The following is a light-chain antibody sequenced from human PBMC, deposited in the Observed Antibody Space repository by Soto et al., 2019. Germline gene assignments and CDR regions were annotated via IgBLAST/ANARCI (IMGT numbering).Light chain of an antibody. CDR1: QSVSTNY. CDR2: GAS. J-gene: IGKJ1*01. Sequence: EIVLTQSPATLSLSPGERATLYCGASQSVSTNYLAWYQQKPGLAPRLLIYGASTRATGIPARFSGGGSGTEFTLTISSLQSEDFGLYYCQQYGSSPQTFGQGTKVDIK. CDR3: QQYGSSPQT. V-gene: IGKV3D-20*01.